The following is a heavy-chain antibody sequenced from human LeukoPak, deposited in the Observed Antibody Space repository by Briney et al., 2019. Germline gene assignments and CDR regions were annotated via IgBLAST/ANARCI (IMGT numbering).Heavy chain of an antibody. CDR3: ARHQYAHYYDSSGFIDY. J-gene: IGHJ4*02. Sequence: SETLSLTCAVYGGSFSGYYWSWIRQPPGKGLEWIGEINHSRSTYYNPSLKSRVTISVDTSKNQFSLKLSPVTAADTAVYYCARHQYAHYYDSSGFIDYWGQGTLVTVSS. V-gene: IGHV4-34*01. D-gene: IGHD3-22*01. CDR2: INHSRST. CDR1: GGSFSGYY.